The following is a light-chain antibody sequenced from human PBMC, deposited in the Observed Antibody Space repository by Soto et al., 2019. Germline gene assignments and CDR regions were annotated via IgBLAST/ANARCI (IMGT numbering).Light chain of an antibody. CDR2: EVS. Sequence: QSVLTQSPSASGTPGQRVTISCTGSSSDVGGYNYVSWYQQYPGKAPKLMIYEVSKRPSGVPDRFSGSKSGNTASLTVSGLQAEDEADYYCCSYAGINDYVFGTGTKV. CDR1: SSDVGGYNY. J-gene: IGLJ1*01. CDR3: CSYAGINDYV. V-gene: IGLV2-8*01.